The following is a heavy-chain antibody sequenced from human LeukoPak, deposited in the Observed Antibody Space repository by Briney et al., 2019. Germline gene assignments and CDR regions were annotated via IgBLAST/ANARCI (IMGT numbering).Heavy chain of an antibody. CDR2: IYPGGTT. Sequence: GGSLRLSCAASGFNVGSTYMGWVRQAPGKGLEWVSVIYPGGTTYYPDSVKGRFTISRDSSKNTLFLQMNSLRVEDTAIYYCARLLVAYFDSWGQETLVSVSS. V-gene: IGHV3-66*04. CDR3: ARLLVAYFDS. D-gene: IGHD2-21*01. J-gene: IGHJ4*02. CDR1: GFNVGSTY.